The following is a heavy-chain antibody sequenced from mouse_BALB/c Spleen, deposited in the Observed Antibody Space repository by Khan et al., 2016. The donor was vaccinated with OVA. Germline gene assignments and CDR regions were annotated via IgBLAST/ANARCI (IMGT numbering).Heavy chain of an antibody. CDR1: GYTFSHYW. CDR3: ERVKYVSRDYFYY. J-gene: IGHJ2*01. Sequence: QVQLKQSGADLMRPGASVRISCKTTGYTFSHYWIEWVKQRPGHGLEWLGEILPGSANTQYNERFKDKATFTSDTSSNTAYMQLSSLTSEDSAVYFCERVKYVSRDYFYYWGQGTILTVSS. D-gene: IGHD1-1*01. CDR2: ILPGSANT. V-gene: IGHV1-9*01.